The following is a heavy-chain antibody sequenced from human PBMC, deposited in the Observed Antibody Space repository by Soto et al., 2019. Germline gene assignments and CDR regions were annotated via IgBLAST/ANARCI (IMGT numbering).Heavy chain of an antibody. CDR1: GGSFSGYY. J-gene: IGHJ6*02. CDR3: ARVLSYYYYGMDV. CDR2: INHSGST. D-gene: IGHD2-15*01. V-gene: IGHV4-34*01. Sequence: LSLTCAVYGGSFSGYYWSWIRQPPGKGLEWIGEINHSGSTNYNPSLKSRVTISVDTSKNQFSLKLSSVTAADTAVYYCARVLSYYYYGMDVWGQGTTVTVSS.